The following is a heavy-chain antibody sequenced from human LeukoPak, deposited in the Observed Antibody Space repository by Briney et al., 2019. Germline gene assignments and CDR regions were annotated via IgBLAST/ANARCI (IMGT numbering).Heavy chain of an antibody. V-gene: IGHV1-8*01. CDR1: GYTFSSYD. CDR2: MNPISGNT. D-gene: IGHD7-27*01. CDR3: ARDTELGEDAFDI. J-gene: IGHJ3*02. Sequence: GASVKVSCKASGYTFSSYDINWVRQATGQGLEWMGWMNPISGNTGYAPKFQGRVTITRGNSINTAYMDLTNLRSEDTAVYYCARDTELGEDAFDIWGQGTMVTVSS.